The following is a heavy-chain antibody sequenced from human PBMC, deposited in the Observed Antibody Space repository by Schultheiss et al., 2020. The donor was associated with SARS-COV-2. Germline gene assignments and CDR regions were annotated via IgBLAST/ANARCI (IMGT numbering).Heavy chain of an antibody. V-gene: IGHV4-34*01. CDR3: ARVTAGSIAARPLDV. J-gene: IGHJ6*02. D-gene: IGHD6-6*01. CDR1: GGSFSGYY. CDR2: INHSGST. Sequence: SQTLSLTCAVYGGSFSGYYWSWIRQPPGKGLEWIGEINHSGSTNYNPSLKSRVTISVDTSKNQFSLKLSSVTAADTAVYYCARVTAGSIAARPLDVWGQGTTVTVSS.